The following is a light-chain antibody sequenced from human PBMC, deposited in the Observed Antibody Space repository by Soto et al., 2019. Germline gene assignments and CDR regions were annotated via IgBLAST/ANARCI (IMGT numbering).Light chain of an antibody. Sequence: EIGLTQSPGTLSFSAGERATLSCRASQSVTTSYLAWDQQERGQATRLLIYGASSRATGIPDRFSGSGSGTDITLTISRLEPEDFAVYYCQQDGSSPLTFGGGTNVEIK. CDR3: QQDGSSPLT. CDR1: QSVTTSY. V-gene: IGKV3-20*01. J-gene: IGKJ4*02. CDR2: GAS.